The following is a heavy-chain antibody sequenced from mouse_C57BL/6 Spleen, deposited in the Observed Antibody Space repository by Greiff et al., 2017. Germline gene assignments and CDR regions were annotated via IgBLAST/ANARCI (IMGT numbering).Heavy chain of an antibody. CDR1: GYTFTDYE. CDR3: TRKGNYDGFAY. CDR2: IDPETGGT. V-gene: IGHV1-15*01. Sequence: VQLQESGAELVRPGASVTLSCKASGYTFTDYEMHWVKQTPVHGLEWIGAIDPETGGTAYNQKFKGKAILTADKSSSTAYMELRSLTSEDSAVYYCTRKGNYDGFAYWGKGTLVTVSA. D-gene: IGHD2-4*01. J-gene: IGHJ3*01.